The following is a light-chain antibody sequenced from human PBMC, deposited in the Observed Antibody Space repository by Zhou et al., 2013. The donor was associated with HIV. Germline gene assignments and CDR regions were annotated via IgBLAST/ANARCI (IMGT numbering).Light chain of an antibody. CDR3: QQYANSPQT. Sequence: EIVMTQSPATLSVSPGERATLSCRASQGISSNVAWYQHKPGQAPRLLIYGASTSATGIPARFTGSGSGTEFTLTISSMQSEDFAVYYCQQYANSPQTFGQGTKVEIK. CDR2: GAS. CDR1: QGISSN. J-gene: IGKJ2*01. V-gene: IGKV3-15*01.